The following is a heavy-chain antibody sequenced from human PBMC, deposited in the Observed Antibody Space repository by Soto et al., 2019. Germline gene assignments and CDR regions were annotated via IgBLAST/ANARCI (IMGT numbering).Heavy chain of an antibody. CDR1: GFTFSSYA. Sequence: EVQLLESGGGLVQPGGSLRLSCAASGFTFSSYAMTWVRQAPGKGLEWVSVISAGGGTTYYADSVKGRFTISRDNSKNTLSLQMNSLRAEDTAVYYCAKVIAVAGSGGRRHYFDSWGQGTLVTVSS. D-gene: IGHD6-19*01. CDR2: ISAGGGTT. V-gene: IGHV3-23*01. CDR3: AKVIAVAGSGGRRHYFDS. J-gene: IGHJ4*02.